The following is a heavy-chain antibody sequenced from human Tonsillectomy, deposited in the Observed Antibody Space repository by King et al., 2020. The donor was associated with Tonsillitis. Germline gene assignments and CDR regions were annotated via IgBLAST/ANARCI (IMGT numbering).Heavy chain of an antibody. CDR1: GFTFSSYG. V-gene: IGHV3-33*05. J-gene: IGHJ4*02. CDR2: ISYDGSNK. CDR3: ARIYCSGGSCHADY. D-gene: IGHD2-15*01. Sequence: VQLVESGGGVVQPGRSLRLSCAASGFTFSSYGMHWVRQAPGKGLEWVAVISYDGSNKYYADSVKGRFTISRDNSKNTLYLQMNSLRAEDTAVYYCARIYCSGGSCHADYWGQGTLVTVSS.